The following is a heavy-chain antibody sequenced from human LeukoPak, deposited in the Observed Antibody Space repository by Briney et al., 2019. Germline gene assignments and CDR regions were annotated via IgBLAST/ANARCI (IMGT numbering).Heavy chain of an antibody. V-gene: IGHV4-59*01. CDR3: ARGWNYGDY. D-gene: IGHD1-7*01. J-gene: IGHJ4*02. Sequence: SETLSLTCTVPGGAISSYYWSWIRQPPGRGLESIGYISYSGDTNYNPSLKSRVTMSVDTSKNQFSLELSSVTAADTAVYYCARGWNYGDYWGQGTLVTVSS. CDR2: ISYSGDT. CDR1: GGAISSYY.